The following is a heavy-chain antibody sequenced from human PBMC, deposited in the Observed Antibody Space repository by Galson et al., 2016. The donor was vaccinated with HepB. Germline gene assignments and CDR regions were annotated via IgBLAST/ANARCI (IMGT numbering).Heavy chain of an antibody. CDR3: TNYCGASSCYSGHVY. CDR2: ISGSGGST. CDR1: GISVSSYV. Sequence: SLRLSCAASGISVSSYVMTWVRQAPGKGLEWVSAISGSGGSTYYAGSVKGRFTISTDNSKNTLYLQMNCLRAEDTALYYCTNYCGASSCYSGHVYWGQGTLVTVSS. V-gene: IGHV3-23*01. J-gene: IGHJ4*02. D-gene: IGHD2-15*01.